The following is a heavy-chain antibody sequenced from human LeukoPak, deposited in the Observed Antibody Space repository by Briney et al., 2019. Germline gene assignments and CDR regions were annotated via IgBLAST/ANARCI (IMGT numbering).Heavy chain of an antibody. D-gene: IGHD3-10*01. CDR1: GFTVSSNY. CDR3: ASSYYYGSGSYRD. V-gene: IGHV3-66*01. CDR2: IYSGGST. Sequence: PGGSLRLSCAASGFTVSSNYMSWVRQAPGKGLEWVSVIYSGGSTYHADSVKGRFTISRDNSKNTLYLQMNSLRAEDTAVYYCASSYYYGSGSYRDWGQGTLVTVSS. J-gene: IGHJ4*02.